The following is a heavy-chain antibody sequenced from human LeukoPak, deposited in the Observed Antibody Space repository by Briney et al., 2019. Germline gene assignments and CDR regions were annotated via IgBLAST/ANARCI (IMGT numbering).Heavy chain of an antibody. J-gene: IGHJ4*02. CDR2: INPNSGGT. V-gene: IGHV1-2*03. D-gene: IGHD5-12*01. CDR3: SRGRADGYSGYDFGDY. Sequence: LGASVKVSCKASGYTFTGYYMHWVRQAPGQGLEWMGWINPNSGGTDYAQKFQGRVTMARDTSISTAYMELSGLTSDDTAVYHCSRGRADGYSGYDFGDYWGQGTLVTVSS. CDR1: GYTFTGYY.